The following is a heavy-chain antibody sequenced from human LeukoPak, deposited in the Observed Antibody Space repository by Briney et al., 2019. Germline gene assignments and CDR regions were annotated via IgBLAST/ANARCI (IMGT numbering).Heavy chain of an antibody. J-gene: IGHJ2*01. CDR1: GGSISSYY. Sequence: PSETLSLTCTVSGGSISSYYWSWLRQPPGKGLEWIGYSYYSGSTNYNPSLKSRVTISVDTSKNQFSLKLSSVTAADTAVYYCARERYYYDSSGHYWYFDLWGRGTLVTVSS. CDR3: ARERYYYDSSGHYWYFDL. V-gene: IGHV4-59*01. CDR2: SYYSGST. D-gene: IGHD3-22*01.